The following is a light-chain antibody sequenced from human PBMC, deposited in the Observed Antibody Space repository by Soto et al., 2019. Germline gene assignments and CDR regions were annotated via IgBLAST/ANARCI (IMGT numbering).Light chain of an antibody. V-gene: IGKV1-27*01. Sequence: DIQMTQSPSSLSASVGDRLTITCRASQGISDYLAWYQQKPGKVPKLLIYAASTLQSGVPSRFSGSGSGTDFTLTISNLQPEDVATYYCQKYNGAPWTFGQGTKVEIK. CDR2: AAS. CDR3: QKYNGAPWT. J-gene: IGKJ1*01. CDR1: QGISDY.